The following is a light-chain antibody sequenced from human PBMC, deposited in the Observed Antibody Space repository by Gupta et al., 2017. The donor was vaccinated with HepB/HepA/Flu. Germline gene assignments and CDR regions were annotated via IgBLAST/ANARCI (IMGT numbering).Light chain of an antibody. CDR2: GAS. J-gene: IGKJ2*01. V-gene: IGKV3-20*01. CDR3: QQEYSEHRMFT. CDR1: QSVSRSY. Sequence: EIVLTHSPGTLSLSPGESATLSSRASQSVSRSYLDWYQQKPGQAPGRLIYGASSMSKDSSDNCSGSGVGTDSNLTINRSDPEDFEVYYFQQEYSEHRMFTFGQGTKLEIK.